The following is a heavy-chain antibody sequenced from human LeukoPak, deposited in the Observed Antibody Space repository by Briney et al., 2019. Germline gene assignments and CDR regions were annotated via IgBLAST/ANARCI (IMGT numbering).Heavy chain of an antibody. Sequence: ASVKVSCKASGYTFTSYYMHWVRQAPGQGLEWMGIINPSGGSTSYAQKFQGRVTMTRDMSTSTVYMELSSLRSEDTAVYYCARAPGYSYGYYYFDYWGQGTLVTVSS. CDR3: ARAPGYSYGYYYFDY. J-gene: IGHJ4*02. CDR1: GYTFTSYY. D-gene: IGHD5-18*01. CDR2: INPSGGST. V-gene: IGHV1-46*01.